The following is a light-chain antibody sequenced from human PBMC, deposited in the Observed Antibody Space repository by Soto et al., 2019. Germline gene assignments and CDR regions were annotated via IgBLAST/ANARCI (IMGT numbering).Light chain of an antibody. V-gene: IGKV1-9*01. CDR3: LQLNRYPLT. Sequence: DIQLTQSPSFLSASVGDRVTITCRASQPIGNYLAWYQQKPGKAPELLIYSASTLQSGVPSRFSGSGSWTEFSLTIRALQPEDFATYYCLQLNRYPLTFGGGTKVDI. CDR1: QPIGNY. J-gene: IGKJ4*01. CDR2: SAS.